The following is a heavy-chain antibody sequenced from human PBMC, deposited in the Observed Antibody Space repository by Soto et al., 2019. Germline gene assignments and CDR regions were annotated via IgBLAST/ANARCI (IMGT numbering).Heavy chain of an antibody. V-gene: IGHV4-59*01. J-gene: IGHJ6*03. Sequence: SETLSLTCTVSGGSISSYYWRWIRQPPGKGLEWIGYIYYSGSTNYNPSLKSRVTISVDTSKNQFSLKLSSVTAADTAVYYCARDKARSAATIRMDYYYYMDVWGKGTTVTVSS. CDR3: ARDKARSAATIRMDYYYYMDV. D-gene: IGHD5-12*01. CDR1: GGSISSYY. CDR2: IYYSGST.